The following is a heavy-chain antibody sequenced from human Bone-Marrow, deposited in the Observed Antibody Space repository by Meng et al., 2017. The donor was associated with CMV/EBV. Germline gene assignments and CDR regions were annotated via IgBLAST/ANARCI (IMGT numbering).Heavy chain of an antibody. CDR1: GFTFRSYW. CDR3: AKGLANYYYYYGMDV. CDR2: IWFDGSNK. Sequence: GESLKISCAASGFTFRSYWMGWVRQAPGKGLEWVAVIWFDGSNKYYADSVKGRFTISRDNSKNTLYLQMNSLRAEDTAVYYCAKGLANYYYYYGMDVWGQGTTVTGSS. J-gene: IGHJ6*01. V-gene: IGHV3-33*06.